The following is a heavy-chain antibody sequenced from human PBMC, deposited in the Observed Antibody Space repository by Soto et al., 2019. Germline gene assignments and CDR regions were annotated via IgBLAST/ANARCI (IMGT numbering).Heavy chain of an antibody. CDR3: ARAGYIVVVLAATSEALD. D-gene: IGHD2-15*01. V-gene: IGHV3-11*01. CDR2: ISSSGSTI. J-gene: IGHJ4*02. Sequence: QVQLVESGGGLVKPGGSLRLSCAASGFTFSDYYMSWIRQAPGKGLEWVSYISSSGSTIYYADSVKGRFTISRDNAKDSLYLQMNSLRADDTAVYSCARAGYIVVVLAATSEALDWGQGTLVTVSS. CDR1: GFTFSDYY.